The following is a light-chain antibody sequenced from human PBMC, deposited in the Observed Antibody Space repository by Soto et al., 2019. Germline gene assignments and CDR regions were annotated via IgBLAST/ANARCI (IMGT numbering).Light chain of an antibody. V-gene: IGLV3-1*01. CDR3: QAWDSSTDVV. CDR1: TLGDKY. Sequence: SYELTQPPSVSVYPGQTASITCSGDTLGDKYVCWYQQKPGQSPVLVIYQDDKRPSGIPERFSGSNSGNTATLTISGTQAMDEADYYCQAWDSSTDVVFGGGTKLTVL. J-gene: IGLJ2*01. CDR2: QDD.